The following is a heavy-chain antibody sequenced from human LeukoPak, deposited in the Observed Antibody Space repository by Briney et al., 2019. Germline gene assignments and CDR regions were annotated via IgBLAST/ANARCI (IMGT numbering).Heavy chain of an antibody. J-gene: IGHJ4*02. V-gene: IGHV3-48*01. D-gene: IGHD2-15*01. CDR2: ISSSSSTI. CDR1: GFTFSSYS. Sequence: GGSLRLSCAASGFTFSSYSMNWVRQAPGKGLEWVSYISSSSSTIYYADSVKGRFTISRDNAKNSLYLQMNSLRAEDTAVYYCAIPPKGYCSGGSCPDYWGQGTLVIVSS. CDR3: AIPPKGYCSGGSCPDY.